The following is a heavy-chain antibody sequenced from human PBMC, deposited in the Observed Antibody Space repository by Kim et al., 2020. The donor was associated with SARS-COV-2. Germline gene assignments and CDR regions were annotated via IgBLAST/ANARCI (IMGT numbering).Heavy chain of an antibody. D-gene: IGHD4-17*01. V-gene: IGHV4-4*02. J-gene: IGHJ4*02. Sequence: NYTPSLKSRVTISVDKSKNQFSLKLSSVTAADTAVYYCARDPRVGADYVSWGQGTLVTVSS. CDR3: ARDPRVGADYVS.